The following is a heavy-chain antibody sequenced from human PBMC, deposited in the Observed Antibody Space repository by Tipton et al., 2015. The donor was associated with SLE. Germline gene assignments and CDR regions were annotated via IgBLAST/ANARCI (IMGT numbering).Heavy chain of an antibody. D-gene: IGHD3-16*01. J-gene: IGHJ6*02. Sequence: QLVQSGAEVKKPGASVKVSCKASGYTFTSYYMHWVRQAPGQGLEWMGIINPRGGSTNHAQKFQGRVTMTRDTSTSTLYMELSSLRSEDAAVYYCAGGKGGNGLDVWGQGTTVTVSS. CDR2: INPRGGST. V-gene: IGHV1-46*01. CDR1: GYTFTSYY. CDR3: AGGKGGNGLDV.